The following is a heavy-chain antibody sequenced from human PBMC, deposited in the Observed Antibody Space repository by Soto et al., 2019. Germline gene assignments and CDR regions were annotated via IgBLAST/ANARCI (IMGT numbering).Heavy chain of an antibody. CDR3: ARAPGYSSSWYGEYFQH. Sequence: SETLSLTCAVYGGSFSGYYWSWIRQPPGKGLEWIGEINHSGSTNYNPSLKSRVTISVDTSKNQFSLKLSSVTAADTAVYYCARAPGYSSSWYGEYFQHWGQGTLVTVSS. D-gene: IGHD6-13*01. J-gene: IGHJ1*01. V-gene: IGHV4-34*01. CDR1: GGSFSGYY. CDR2: INHSGST.